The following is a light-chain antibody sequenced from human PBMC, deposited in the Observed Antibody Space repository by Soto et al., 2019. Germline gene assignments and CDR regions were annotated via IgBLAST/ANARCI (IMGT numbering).Light chain of an antibody. V-gene: IGLV1-40*01. Sequence: QSVLTQPPSVSGAPGQRVTISCTGSSSNIGAGYDVHWYHQLPGTAPKLLIYANNNRPSGVPDRFSGSKSGTSASLAITGLQAEDEADYYCQSYDSSLSGGFAGGTKLTVL. J-gene: IGLJ2*01. CDR3: QSYDSSLSGG. CDR1: SSNIGAGYD. CDR2: ANN.